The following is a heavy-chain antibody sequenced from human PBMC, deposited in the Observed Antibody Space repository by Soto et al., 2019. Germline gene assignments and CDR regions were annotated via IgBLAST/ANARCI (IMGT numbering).Heavy chain of an antibody. CDR1: GYSFTSYG. Sequence: ASVKVSCKASGYSFTSYGISWVRQAPGQGLEWMGWISAYNGNTNYAQKLQGRVTMTTDTSTSTAYMELRSLRSDDTAVYYCARVTRYCSGGSCYSDFDYWGQGTLVTVSS. CDR2: ISAYNGNT. CDR3: ARVTRYCSGGSCYSDFDY. V-gene: IGHV1-18*01. J-gene: IGHJ4*02. D-gene: IGHD2-15*01.